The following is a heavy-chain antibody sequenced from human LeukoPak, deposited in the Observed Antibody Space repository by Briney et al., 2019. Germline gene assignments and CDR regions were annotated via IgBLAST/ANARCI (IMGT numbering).Heavy chain of an antibody. CDR2: ISSSSTYI. Sequence: GGSLRLSCAASGFTFSSYTMNWARQAPGKGLEWVSSISSSSTYIYYADSVEGRFTISRDNAENSLFLEMNSLRAEDTAVYYCARDLGTTMITSLGYWDQGTLVTVSS. D-gene: IGHD3-22*01. CDR1: GFTFSSYT. J-gene: IGHJ4*02. V-gene: IGHV3-21*01. CDR3: ARDLGTTMITSLGY.